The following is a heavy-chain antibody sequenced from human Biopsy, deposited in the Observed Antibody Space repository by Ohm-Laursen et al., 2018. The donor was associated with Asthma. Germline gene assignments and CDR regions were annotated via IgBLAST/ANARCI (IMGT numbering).Heavy chain of an antibody. J-gene: IGHJ4*02. CDR1: GYSLTDLS. D-gene: IGHD4-17*01. CDR2: HDHEEGGT. V-gene: IGHV1-24*01. Sequence: GSSVKVSCKISGYSLTDLSMHWVRQASGQGLEWMGGHDHEEGGTVNARRFQGRVTMTEDTSTDTAYMELGSLSSDDTAVYYCASDFPKDYVRYNFQFWGQGTLVTVSS. CDR3: ASDFPKDYVRYNFQF.